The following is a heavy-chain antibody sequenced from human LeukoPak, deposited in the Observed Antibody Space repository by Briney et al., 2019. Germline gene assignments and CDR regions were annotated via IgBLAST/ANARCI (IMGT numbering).Heavy chain of an antibody. D-gene: IGHD4-17*01. Sequence: PGGSLRLSCAASGFSFSNYWMSWVRQAPGKGLEWVANIKQDGSAKYYVDSVNGRFTISRDNAKKSVYLQMNSLRVEDTAVYYCARDPLSPDYGDLDPWGQGTLVTVSP. CDR1: GFSFSNYW. CDR3: ARDPLSPDYGDLDP. CDR2: IKQDGSAK. J-gene: IGHJ5*02. V-gene: IGHV3-7*01.